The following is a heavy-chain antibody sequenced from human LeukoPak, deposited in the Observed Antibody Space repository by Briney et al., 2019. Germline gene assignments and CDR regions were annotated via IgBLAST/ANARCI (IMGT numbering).Heavy chain of an antibody. CDR2: ISGSGGST. Sequence: GGSLRLSCAASGFTFSSYAMSWVRQAPGKGLEWVSGISGSGGSTYYADSVKGRFTISRDNSKNTLYLQMNSLRAEDTAVYYCAKNHNSNGYHTDDAFDVWGQGTMVTVSS. J-gene: IGHJ3*01. V-gene: IGHV3-23*01. CDR3: AKNHNSNGYHTDDAFDV. CDR1: GFTFSSYA. D-gene: IGHD3-22*01.